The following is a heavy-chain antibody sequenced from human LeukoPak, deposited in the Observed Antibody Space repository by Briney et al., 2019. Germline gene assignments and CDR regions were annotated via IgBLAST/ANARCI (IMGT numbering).Heavy chain of an antibody. CDR1: RLNVSNSY. CDR2: IYSSGSA. D-gene: IGHD6-19*01. CDR3: ARVTYGTTGWYGPSDF. V-gene: IGHV3-66*01. J-gene: IGHJ4*02. Sequence: GGSLRLSCAASRLNVSNSYMSWVRQAPGKGLEWVSIIYSSGSAYYAVSVGGRFTMSRDSSRNTVSLQMSSLRVDDTAVYFCARVTYGTTGWYGPSDFWGPGTLVTVSS.